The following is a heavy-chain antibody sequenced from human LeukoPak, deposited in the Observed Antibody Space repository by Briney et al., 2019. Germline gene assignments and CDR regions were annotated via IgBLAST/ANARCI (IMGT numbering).Heavy chain of an antibody. CDR2: NYHSGST. D-gene: IGHD3-22*01. Sequence: PSETLSLTCAVSGYSISSDYYWGWIRQPPGKGLEWIGSNYHSGSTYYNPSLKSRVTISVGTSKNQFSLNLTSVTAADTAVYYCATLRALSITMIVVVITTYYFDYWGQGTLVTVSS. CDR3: ATLRALSITMIVVVITTYYFDY. J-gene: IGHJ4*02. CDR1: GYSISSDYY. V-gene: IGHV4-38-2*01.